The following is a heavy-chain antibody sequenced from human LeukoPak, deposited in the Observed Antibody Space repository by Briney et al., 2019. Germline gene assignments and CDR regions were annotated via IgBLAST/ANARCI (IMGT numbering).Heavy chain of an antibody. V-gene: IGHV4-4*07. CDR3: ARGSIVGATKRDWFDP. CDR2: IYTSRST. J-gene: IGHJ5*02. D-gene: IGHD1-26*01. CDR1: GGSISSYY. Sequence: PSETLSLTCTVYGGSISSYYWSWIRQPDGKGLEWLGRIYTSRSTNYNPSLKSRVTISVDKSKNQFSLKLSSVTAADTAVYYCARGSIVGATKRDWFDPWGQGTLVTVSS.